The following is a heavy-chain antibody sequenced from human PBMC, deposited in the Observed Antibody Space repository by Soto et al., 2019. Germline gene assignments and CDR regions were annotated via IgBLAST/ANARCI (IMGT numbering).Heavy chain of an antibody. CDR2: IWYDGSNK. Sequence: GGSLRLSCAASGFTFSSYGMHWVRQAPGKGPERVAVIWYDGSNKYYADSVKGRFTISRDNSKNTLYLLMNSLRAEDTAVYYCARDPLYSSGWFWYSDYYYGMDVWGQGTTVTVSS. CDR3: ARDPLYSSGWFWYSDYYYGMDV. CDR1: GFTFSSYG. J-gene: IGHJ6*02. D-gene: IGHD6-19*01. V-gene: IGHV3-33*01.